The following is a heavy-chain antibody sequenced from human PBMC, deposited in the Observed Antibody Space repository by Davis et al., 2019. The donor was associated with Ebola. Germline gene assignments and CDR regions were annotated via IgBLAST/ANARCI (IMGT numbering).Heavy chain of an antibody. J-gene: IGHJ2*01. D-gene: IGHD1-26*01. CDR2: IYYSGST. Sequence: GSLRLSCTVSGGSISSSSYYWGWIRQPPGKGLEWIGSIYYSGSTYYNPSLKSRVTISVDTSKNQFSLKLRSVTAADTAVYYCARRVWDSTDWYFDFWSRGTRATVSS. CDR3: ARRVWDSTDWYFDF. CDR1: GGSISSSSYY. V-gene: IGHV4-39*01.